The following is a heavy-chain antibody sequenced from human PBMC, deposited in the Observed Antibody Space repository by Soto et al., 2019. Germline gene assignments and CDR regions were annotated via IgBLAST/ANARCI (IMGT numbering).Heavy chain of an antibody. J-gene: IGHJ3*02. CDR2: INPNSGGT. V-gene: IGHV1-2*04. CDR3: ARGADIVATMDVFDI. CDR1: GYTFTGYY. D-gene: IGHD5-12*01. Sequence: GASVKGSCKASGYTFTGYYMHWVRQAPGQGLEWMGWINPNSGGTNYAQKFQGWVTMTRDTSISTAYMELSRLRSDDTAVYYCARGADIVATMDVFDIWGQGTMVTVSS.